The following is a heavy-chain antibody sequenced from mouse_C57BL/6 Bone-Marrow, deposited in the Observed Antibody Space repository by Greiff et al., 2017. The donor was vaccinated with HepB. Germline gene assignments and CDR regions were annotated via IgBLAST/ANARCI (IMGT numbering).Heavy chain of an antibody. J-gene: IGHJ2*01. CDR2: IDPENGET. Sequence: VQLQQSGAELVKPGASVKLSCTASGFNIKDYYMHWVKQRTEQGLEWIGRIDPENGETKDAPKFQGKATITADTSTNTAYLQLSSLTSEDTAVYYCARTGTDYWGQGTTLTVSS. D-gene: IGHD4-1*01. CDR3: ARTGTDY. V-gene: IGHV14-2*01. CDR1: GFNIKDYY.